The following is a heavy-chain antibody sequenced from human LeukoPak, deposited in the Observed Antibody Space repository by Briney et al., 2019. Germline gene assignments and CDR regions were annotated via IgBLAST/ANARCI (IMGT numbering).Heavy chain of an antibody. Sequence: PGGSLRLSCAASKFTFTNYWMSWVRLAPGKGLEWVANIKQDGSERYYVDSVKDRFTISRDNTENSLYLQMNSLRAEDTAVHYCARDIRLSYVGSTYFDHWGQGTLVTVSS. CDR2: IKQDGSER. J-gene: IGHJ4*02. CDR3: ARDIRLSYVGSTYFDH. D-gene: IGHD1-26*01. V-gene: IGHV3-7*03. CDR1: KFTFTNYW.